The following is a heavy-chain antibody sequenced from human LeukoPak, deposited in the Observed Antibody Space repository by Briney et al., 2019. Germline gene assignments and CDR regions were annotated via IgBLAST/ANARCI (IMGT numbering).Heavy chain of an antibody. V-gene: IGHV4-59*01. Sequence: SETLSLTCTVSGGSISSYYWRWLRQPPGKGLEWIGYIYYSGSTNYNPSLNSRVTISVASSKNQFPLKLSSGTAADTAVYYCARHYGTLWYYYYIYVWGKGTTVTVSS. D-gene: IGHD3-10*01. CDR2: IYYSGST. CDR3: ARHYGTLWYYYYIYV. J-gene: IGHJ6*03. CDR1: GGSISSYY.